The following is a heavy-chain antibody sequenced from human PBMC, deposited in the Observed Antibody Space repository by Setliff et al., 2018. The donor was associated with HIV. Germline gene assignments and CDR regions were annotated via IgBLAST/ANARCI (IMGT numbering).Heavy chain of an antibody. D-gene: IGHD6-13*01. J-gene: IGHJ4*02. CDR3: AREGVAADDDEWYFFDH. Sequence: ASVKVSCKASSYTFTSYTFTSYGISWVRQAPGQGLEWMGWISVYNGNTNYAQKFQDRVTLTTDTSTGTVYMEVRRLRSDDTAVYFCAREGVAADDDEWYFFDHWGQGTLVTVSS. V-gene: IGHV1-18*01. CDR1: SYTFTSYTFTSYG. CDR2: ISVYNGNT.